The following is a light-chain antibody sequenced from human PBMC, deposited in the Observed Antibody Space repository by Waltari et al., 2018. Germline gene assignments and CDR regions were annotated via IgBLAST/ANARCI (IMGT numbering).Light chain of an antibody. Sequence: QPVRTQSSSSSASLGSSVQLTSTLISGHRRYIIALHPQQPGKAPRYLMKLAGSGSYNKGSGVPDRFSGSSAGADRYLTIANLQSEDEADYYCETWDSNTRVFGGGTKLTVL. V-gene: IGLV4-60*03. CDR3: ETWDSNTRV. CDR2: LAGSGSY. J-gene: IGLJ3*02. CDR1: SGHRRYI.